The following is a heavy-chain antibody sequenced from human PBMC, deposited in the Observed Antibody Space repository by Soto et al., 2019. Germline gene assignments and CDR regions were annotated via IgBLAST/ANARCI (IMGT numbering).Heavy chain of an antibody. CDR1: GGSISSYY. V-gene: IGHV4-59*01. Sequence: QVQLRESGPGLVKPSETLSLTCTVSGGSISSYYWSWIRQPPGKGLEWIGYIYYSGSTNSNPSLKSRDTLSIDTSKYQFSLKLSSVTAADTAVYYCARVGRGMITFGGVGAFDYWGQGTLVTVSS. CDR3: ARVGRGMITFGGVGAFDY. CDR2: IYYSGST. D-gene: IGHD3-16*01. J-gene: IGHJ4*02.